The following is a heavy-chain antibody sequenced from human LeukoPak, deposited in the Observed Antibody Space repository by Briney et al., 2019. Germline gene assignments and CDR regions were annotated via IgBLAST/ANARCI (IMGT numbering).Heavy chain of an antibody. Sequence: GASVKVSCEASGYTFTSYAMHWVRQAPGQSLEWMGWINAGNGNTKYSQKFQGRVTITRDTSASTAYMELSSLRSEDTAVYYCARDRDDILTGYSYGMDVWGKGTTVTVSS. D-gene: IGHD3-9*01. CDR3: ARDRDDILTGYSYGMDV. CDR2: INAGNGNT. CDR1: GYTFTSYA. J-gene: IGHJ6*04. V-gene: IGHV1-3*01.